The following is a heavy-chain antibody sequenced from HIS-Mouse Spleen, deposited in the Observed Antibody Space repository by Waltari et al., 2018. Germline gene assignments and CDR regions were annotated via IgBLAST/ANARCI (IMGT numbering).Heavy chain of an antibody. V-gene: IGHV3-53*02. CDR2: IYSGGST. D-gene: IGHD3-10*01. CDR3: ARHYYYGSGSYYFDY. J-gene: IGHJ4*02. Sequence: EVQLVETGGGLIQPGGSLRRSCAAPGFTVSSTYLSWVGQAPGKGLEWVSVIYSGGSTYYADSVKGRFTISRDNSKNTLYLQMNSLRAEDTAVYYCARHYYYGSGSYYFDYWGQGTLVTVSS. CDR1: GFTVSSTY.